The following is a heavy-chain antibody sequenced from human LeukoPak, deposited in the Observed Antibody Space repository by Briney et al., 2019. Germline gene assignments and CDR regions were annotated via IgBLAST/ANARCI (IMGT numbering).Heavy chain of an antibody. Sequence: PSQTLSLTCTVSGGSISSGGYYWSWIRQPPGKGLEWIGYIYHSGSTYYNPSLKSRVTISVDRSKNQFSLKLSSVTAADTAVYYCARGGVGAVDYWGQGTLVTVSS. CDR3: ARGGVGAVDY. CDR1: GGSISSGGYY. J-gene: IGHJ4*02. CDR2: IYHSGST. D-gene: IGHD1-26*01. V-gene: IGHV4-30-2*01.